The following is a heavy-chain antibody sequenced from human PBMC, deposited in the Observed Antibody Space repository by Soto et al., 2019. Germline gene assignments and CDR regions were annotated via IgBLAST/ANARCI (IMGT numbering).Heavy chain of an antibody. D-gene: IGHD3-9*01. CDR3: AKDQGYDILTGYRYYYYYGMDV. Sequence: QVQLVESGGGVVQPGRSLRLSCAASGFTFSSYGMHWVRQAPGKGLEWVAVISYDGSNKYYADSVKGRFTISRDNSKNTLYLQMNSLRAEDTAVYYCAKDQGYDILTGYRYYYYYGMDVWGQGTTVTVSS. V-gene: IGHV3-30*18. J-gene: IGHJ6*02. CDR1: GFTFSSYG. CDR2: ISYDGSNK.